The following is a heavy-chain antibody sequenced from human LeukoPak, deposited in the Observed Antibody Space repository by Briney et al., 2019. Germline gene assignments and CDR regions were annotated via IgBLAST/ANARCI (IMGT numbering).Heavy chain of an antibody. CDR3: ARGGHCSGGSCHYYFDY. CDR1: GGSIGSGGYY. Sequence: SQTLSLTCTVSGGSIGSGGYYWSWIRQHPGKGLEWIGYIYYSGSTYYNPSLKSRVTISVDTSKNQFSLKLSSVTAADTAVYYCARGGHCSGGSCHYYFDYWGQGTLVTVSS. CDR2: IYYSGST. V-gene: IGHV4-31*03. D-gene: IGHD2-15*01. J-gene: IGHJ4*02.